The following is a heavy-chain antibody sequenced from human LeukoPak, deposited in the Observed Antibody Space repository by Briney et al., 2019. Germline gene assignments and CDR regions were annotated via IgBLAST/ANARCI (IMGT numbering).Heavy chain of an antibody. Sequence: PSETLSLTCAVYGGSFSGYYWSWIRQPPGKGLEWIGEINHSGSTNYNPSLKSRVTISVDTSKNQFPLELSSVTAADTAVYYCARAGDCSSTSCNSWFDPWGQGTLVTVSS. CDR1: GGSFSGYY. CDR2: INHSGST. V-gene: IGHV4-34*01. D-gene: IGHD2-2*01. J-gene: IGHJ5*02. CDR3: ARAGDCSSTSCNSWFDP.